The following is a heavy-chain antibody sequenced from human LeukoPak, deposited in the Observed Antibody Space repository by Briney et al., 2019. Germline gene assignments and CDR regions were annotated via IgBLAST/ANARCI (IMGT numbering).Heavy chain of an antibody. Sequence: SVKVPCKASGGTFNNYVISWVRQAPGQGLEWMGGIIPMSGTSKYTQRFQGRVTITADGSTNTAYMELSSLGSDDTAVYYCARGPYGVYSGDYYYYYMDAWGKGTTVTVSS. J-gene: IGHJ6*03. D-gene: IGHD4-17*01. CDR2: IIPMSGTS. CDR1: GGTFNNYV. CDR3: ARGPYGVYSGDYYYYYMDA. V-gene: IGHV1-69*13.